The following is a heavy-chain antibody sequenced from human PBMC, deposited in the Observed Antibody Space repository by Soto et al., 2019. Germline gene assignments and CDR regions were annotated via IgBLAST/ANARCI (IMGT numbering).Heavy chain of an antibody. CDR3: ARDPGGSGFAFDS. D-gene: IGHD6-25*01. V-gene: IGHV3-33*01. CDR2: IWNDGSNK. Sequence: LRLSCAASGFTFSSDAMHWVRQAPGKGLEWVAFIWNDGSNKYYAESVKDRFTISRDNSKNTLDLQMNSLRAEDTAVYYCARDPGGSGFAFDSWGQGILVTVSS. J-gene: IGHJ4*02. CDR1: GFTFSSDA.